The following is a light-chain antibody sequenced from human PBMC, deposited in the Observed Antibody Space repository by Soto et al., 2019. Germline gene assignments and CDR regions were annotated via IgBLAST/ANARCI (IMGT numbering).Light chain of an antibody. CDR1: QSVNTN. J-gene: IGKJ5*01. V-gene: IGKV3-15*01. Sequence: EIVMTQSPATLSVSPGERATLSCRASQSVNTNLAWYQQKPGQAPRLLIYGASNRATGIPARFSGSGSGTDFTLTISRLEPEDFAVYYCQQYGSSPITFGQGTRLEIK. CDR3: QQYGSSPIT. CDR2: GAS.